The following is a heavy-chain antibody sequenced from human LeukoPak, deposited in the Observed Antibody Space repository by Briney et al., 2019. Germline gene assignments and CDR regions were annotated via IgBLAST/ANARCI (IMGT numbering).Heavy chain of an antibody. CDR3: ATDSTYSSGWDQLFDY. CDR2: ISYDGSNK. D-gene: IGHD6-19*01. J-gene: IGHJ4*02. V-gene: IGHV3-30*04. CDR1: GFTFSSYA. Sequence: SGRSLRLSCAASGFTFSSYAMHWVRQAPGKGLEWVAVISYDGSNKYYADSVKGRFTISRDNSKNTLYLQMNSLRAEDTAVYYCATDSTYSSGWDQLFDYWGQGTLVTVSS.